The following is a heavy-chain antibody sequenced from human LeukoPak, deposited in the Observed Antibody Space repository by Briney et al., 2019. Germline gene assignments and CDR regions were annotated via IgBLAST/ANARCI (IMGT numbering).Heavy chain of an antibody. CDR3: ARGKFFDI. Sequence: GGSLRLSCEASAFTFSHYPMDWVRQAPGKGLELVAIIPDDGTNRYYADSVKGRFTISRDDSNNTVYLQMNSLRVDDTAIYFCARGKFFDIWGQGTMVTVSS. V-gene: IGHV3-30-3*01. CDR2: IPDDGTNR. CDR1: AFTFSHYP. J-gene: IGHJ3*02.